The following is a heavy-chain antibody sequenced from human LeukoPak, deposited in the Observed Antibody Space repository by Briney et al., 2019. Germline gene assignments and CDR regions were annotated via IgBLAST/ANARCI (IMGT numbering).Heavy chain of an antibody. J-gene: IGHJ4*02. Sequence: ASETLSLTCTVSGGSISSDNYYWGWIRQPPGKGLEWIGSIYYSGSTYDNPSLKSRVTISVDTSKSQFSLKLSSVTAADTAVYYCARQKKGSTYYFDYWGQGTLVTVSS. V-gene: IGHV4-39*01. CDR2: IYYSGST. CDR1: GGSISSDNYY. CDR3: ARQKKGSTYYFDY. D-gene: IGHD3-10*01.